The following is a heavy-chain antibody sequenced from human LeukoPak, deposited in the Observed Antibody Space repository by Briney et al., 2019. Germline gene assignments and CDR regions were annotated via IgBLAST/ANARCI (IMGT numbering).Heavy chain of an antibody. V-gene: IGHV4-38-2*02. D-gene: IGHD5-24*01. J-gene: IGHJ4*02. Sequence: NPSETLSLTCTVSGYSISSGYYWGWIRQPPGKGLEWIGSIYHSGSTYYNPSLKSRVTISVDTSKNQFSLKLSSVTAADTAVYYCARVVRERWLQLVDYWGQGTLVTVSS. CDR2: IYHSGST. CDR1: GYSISSGYY. CDR3: ARVVRERWLQLVDY.